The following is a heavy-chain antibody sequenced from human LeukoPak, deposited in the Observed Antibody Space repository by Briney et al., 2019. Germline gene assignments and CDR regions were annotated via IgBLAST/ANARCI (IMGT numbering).Heavy chain of an antibody. CDR2: IYYSGST. CDR3: ARGRYGWLPFDY. CDR1: GGSMSSYY. Sequence: PSETLSLTCTVSGGSMSSYYWSWIRQPPGKGLEWIGYIYYSGSTNYNPSLKSRVTISVDASKNQFTLKLSSVTAADTAVYYCARGRYGWLPFDYWGQGTLVTVSS. D-gene: IGHD3-16*01. J-gene: IGHJ4*02. V-gene: IGHV4-59*01.